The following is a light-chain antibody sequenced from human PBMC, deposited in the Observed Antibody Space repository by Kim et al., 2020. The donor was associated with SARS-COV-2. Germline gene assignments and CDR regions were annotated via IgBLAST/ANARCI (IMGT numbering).Light chain of an antibody. Sequence: EIVMTQSPDIVSVSPRERVTLSCRASQSVGSSLAWYQQKPGQAPRLLIYGASTRATGISFRFSGSGSGTDFTLTVSSLQSEDFAVYYCQQYHDWPPITFGQGTRLEIK. V-gene: IGKV3-15*01. CDR1: QSVGSS. CDR3: QQYHDWPPIT. CDR2: GAS. J-gene: IGKJ5*01.